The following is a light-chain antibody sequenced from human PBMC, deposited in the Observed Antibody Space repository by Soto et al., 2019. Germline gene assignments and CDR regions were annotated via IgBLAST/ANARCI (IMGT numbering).Light chain of an antibody. Sequence: AIQLTQSPSSLSASVGDRVTITCRASQGISSALTWYQQKPGKAPKLLIYDASSLESGVPSRFSGRGSGTDFTLAISSLQPEDFATYYCQQFNSYPPTFGGGTKVEIK. V-gene: IGKV1-13*02. CDR2: DAS. J-gene: IGKJ4*01. CDR3: QQFNSYPPT. CDR1: QGISSA.